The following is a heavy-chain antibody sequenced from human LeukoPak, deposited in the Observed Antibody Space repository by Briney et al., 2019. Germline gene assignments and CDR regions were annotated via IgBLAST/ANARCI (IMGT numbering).Heavy chain of an antibody. Sequence: ASVKVSCKASGYTFTSYYMHWVRQAPGQGLEWMGIINPSGGSTSYAQKFQGRVTMTRDTSTSTAYMELNSLRSEDTAVYYCAKVIKADGSGSYYYYYMDVWGKGTTVTISS. CDR3: AKVIKADGSGSYYYYYMDV. CDR1: GYTFTSYY. D-gene: IGHD3-10*01. J-gene: IGHJ6*03. V-gene: IGHV1-46*01. CDR2: INPSGGST.